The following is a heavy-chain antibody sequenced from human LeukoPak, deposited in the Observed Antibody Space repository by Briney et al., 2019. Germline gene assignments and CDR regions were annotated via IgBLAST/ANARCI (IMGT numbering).Heavy chain of an antibody. Sequence: GGSLRLSCAASGFTFSSHSMNWVRQAPGKGLEWVSYISSSDYRTNYADSVKGRFTISRDNAKNSLYLQMNSLRAEDTAVYYCAREYASSSHFDSWGQGTLVTVSS. CDR3: AREYASSSHFDS. CDR1: GFTFSSHS. CDR2: ISSSDYRT. J-gene: IGHJ4*02. D-gene: IGHD6-6*01. V-gene: IGHV3-48*04.